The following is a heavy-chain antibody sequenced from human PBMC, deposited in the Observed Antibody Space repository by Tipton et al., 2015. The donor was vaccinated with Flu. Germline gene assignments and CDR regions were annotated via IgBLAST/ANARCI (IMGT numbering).Heavy chain of an antibody. CDR2: IYSGGST. D-gene: IGHD3-10*01. CDR3: AKGGTTLIRGVRNWFDP. J-gene: IGHJ5*02. Sequence: SLRLSCAASGFTVSTNHMSWVRQAPGKGLEWVSLIYSGGSTYYADSVKGRFTISRDNSKNTLYLQMSSLSAEDTAVYYCAKGGTTLIRGVRNWFDPWGPGTVVTVST. CDR1: GFTVSTNH. V-gene: IGHV3-53*01.